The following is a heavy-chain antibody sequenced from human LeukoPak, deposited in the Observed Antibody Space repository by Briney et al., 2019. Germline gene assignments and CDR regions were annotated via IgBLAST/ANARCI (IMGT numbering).Heavy chain of an antibody. CDR1: GYTFTSYG. CDR2: ISAYNGNT. CDR3: ARITMVRGVIFDWYFDL. Sequence: ASVKVSCKASGYTFTSYGILWVRQAPGQGLEWMGWISAYNGNTNYAQKLQGRVTMTTDTSTSIAHMELRSLRSDDTAVYYCARITMVRGVIFDWYFDLWGRGTLVTVSS. J-gene: IGHJ2*01. D-gene: IGHD3-10*01. V-gene: IGHV1-18*01.